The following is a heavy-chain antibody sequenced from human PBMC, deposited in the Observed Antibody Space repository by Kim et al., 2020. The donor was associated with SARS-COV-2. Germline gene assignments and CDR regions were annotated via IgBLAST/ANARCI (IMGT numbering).Heavy chain of an antibody. V-gene: IGHV6-1*01. CDR2: TYYRSKWYN. D-gene: IGHD3-3*01. CDR3: ARGGNYDFWGGYSGVVYNYYYMNA. Sequence: SQTLSLTCVISGDSVSSNSAAWNWIRQSPSRGLEWLGRTYYRSKWYNDYAVSVKSRITINPDTSKNQFSLQLNSVTPEDTAVYYCARGGNYDFWGGYSGVVYNYYYMNAGGKGPRSPSP. J-gene: IGHJ6*03. CDR1: GDSVSSNSAA.